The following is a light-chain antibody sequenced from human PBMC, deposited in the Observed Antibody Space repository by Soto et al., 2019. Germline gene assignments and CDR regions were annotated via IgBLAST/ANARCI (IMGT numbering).Light chain of an antibody. CDR3: QQYNNWPLT. CDR2: GAS. Sequence: EIVLTQSPGTLSLSPGERATLSCRASQSVTTNMAWYQQKPGQAPRLLIYGASTRATGIPARFSGSGSGIEFTLTISSMQSEDFAVYYCQQYNNWPLTFGQGTRLEIK. V-gene: IGKV3-15*01. CDR1: QSVTTN. J-gene: IGKJ5*01.